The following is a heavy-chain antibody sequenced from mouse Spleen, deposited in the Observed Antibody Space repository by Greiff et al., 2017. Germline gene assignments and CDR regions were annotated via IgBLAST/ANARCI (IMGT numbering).Heavy chain of an antibody. Sequence: EESGPGLVKPSQSLSLTCSVTGYSITSGYYWNWIRQFPGNKLEWMGYISYDGSNNYNPSLKNRISITRDTSKNQFFLKLNSVTTEDTATYYCARHYGEDYFDYWGQGTTLTVSS. J-gene: IGHJ2*01. CDR1: GYSITSGYY. V-gene: IGHV3-6*01. CDR2: ISYDGSN. CDR3: ARHYGEDYFDY. D-gene: IGHD1-1*01.